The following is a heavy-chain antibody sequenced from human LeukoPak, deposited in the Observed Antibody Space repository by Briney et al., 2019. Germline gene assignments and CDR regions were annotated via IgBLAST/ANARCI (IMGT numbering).Heavy chain of an antibody. V-gene: IGHV3-48*03. CDR2: ISSSGATI. CDR3: ARDPVGYYYAMVV. CDR1: GFTFRDYE. D-gene: IGHD1-26*01. J-gene: IGHJ6*04. Sequence: PGGSLRLSCATSGFTFRDYEMNWVRQAPGKGLEWVSYISSSGATIYYADSVKGGFTISRDKTKNSVHLQMNSLRAEDTAVYYCARDPVGYYYAMVVWGEGTPVTVSS.